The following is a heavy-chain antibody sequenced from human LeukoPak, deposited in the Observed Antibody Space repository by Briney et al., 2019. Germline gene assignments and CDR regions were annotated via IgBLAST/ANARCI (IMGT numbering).Heavy chain of an antibody. CDR2: INHSGST. V-gene: IGHV4-34*01. CDR1: GGSFSGYY. J-gene: IGHJ5*02. D-gene: IGHD5-18*01. Sequence: PSETLSLTCAVYGGSFSGYYWSWIRQPPGKGLEWIGEINHSGSTNYNPSLKSRVTISVDTSKNQFSLKLSSVTAADTAVYYCARQLIRPGSYGYVHLWFDPWGQGTLVTVSS. CDR3: ARQLIRPGSYGYVHLWFDP.